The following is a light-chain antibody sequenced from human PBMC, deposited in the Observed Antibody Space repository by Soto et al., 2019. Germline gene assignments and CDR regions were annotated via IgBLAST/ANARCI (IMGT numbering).Light chain of an antibody. CDR3: CSYAGSYTRV. V-gene: IGLV2-11*01. Sequence: QSALTQPRSVSGSPGQSVTISCTGTSSDVGGYNYVSWYQQHPGKAPKLMIYDVSKRPSGVPDRSSGFKSGNTASLTISGLQAEDEADYYCCSYAGSYTRVFGGGTKLTVL. J-gene: IGLJ3*02. CDR2: DVS. CDR1: SSDVGGYNY.